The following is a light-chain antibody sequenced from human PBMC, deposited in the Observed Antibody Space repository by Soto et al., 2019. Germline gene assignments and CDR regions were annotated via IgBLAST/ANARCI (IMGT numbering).Light chain of an antibody. J-gene: IGKJ4*01. CDR3: QQYGSSPLT. V-gene: IGKV3-20*01. Sequence: EIVLTQSPGTLSLSPGERATLSCRASQSVSSSYLAWYQQKPGQAPRLLIYGASIRATGIPDRFSGSGSGTDFTLTISRLEPEDFALYYCQQYGSSPLTVGGGTKVEIK. CDR1: QSVSSSY. CDR2: GAS.